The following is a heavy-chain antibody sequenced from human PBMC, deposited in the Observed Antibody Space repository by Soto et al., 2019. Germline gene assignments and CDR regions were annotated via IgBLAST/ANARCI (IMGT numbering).Heavy chain of an antibody. CDR1: GFTFSSYA. Sequence: GGSLRLSCAASGFTFSSYAMHWVRQAPGKGLEWVAVISYDGSNKYYADSVKGRFTISRDNSKNTLYLQMNSLRAEDTAVYYCARIGVVPAAVEPFFYTPGGYWGQGTLVTVSS. CDR3: ARIGVVPAAVEPFFYTPGGY. CDR2: ISYDGSNK. D-gene: IGHD2-2*01. J-gene: IGHJ4*02. V-gene: IGHV3-30-3*01.